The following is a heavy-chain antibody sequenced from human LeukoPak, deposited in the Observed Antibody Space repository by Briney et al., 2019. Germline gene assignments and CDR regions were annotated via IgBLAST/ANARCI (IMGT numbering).Heavy chain of an antibody. D-gene: IGHD6-19*01. V-gene: IGHV3-7*01. CDR1: GFTFSSYW. J-gene: IGHJ4*02. Sequence: GGSLRLSCAASGFTFSSYWMSWVRQAPGKGLEWVANIKQDGSEKYYVDSVKGRFTISRDNAKNSLYLQMNSLRAEDTAVYYRARYRYSSGWYYFDYWGQGTLVTVSS. CDR2: IKQDGSEK. CDR3: ARYRYSSGWYYFDY.